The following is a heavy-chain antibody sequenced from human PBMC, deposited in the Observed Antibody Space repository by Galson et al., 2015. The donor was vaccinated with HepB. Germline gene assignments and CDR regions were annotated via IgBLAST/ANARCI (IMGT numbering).Heavy chain of an antibody. V-gene: IGHV2-70*04. Sequence: PALVKPTQTLTLTCTFSGFSLNSREPRVSWIRQPPGKALEWLARTEWANKKVYRASLTNRLTLSKDKSTNQVVLTLTNVDPVDTATYYCVRIGPAAVDSWGLGTLVTVSS. CDR2: TEWANKK. CDR3: VRIGPAAVDS. D-gene: IGHD6-13*01. J-gene: IGHJ5*02. CDR1: GFSLNSREPR.